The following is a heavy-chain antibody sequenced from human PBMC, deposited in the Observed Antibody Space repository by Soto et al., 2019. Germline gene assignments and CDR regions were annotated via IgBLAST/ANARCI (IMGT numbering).Heavy chain of an antibody. V-gene: IGHV3-48*02. J-gene: IGHJ4*02. CDR1: GFIFTSYS. CDR2: IRIDSNHI. Sequence: EVQLVESGGGLVQPGGSLRLSCAASGFIFTSYSMNWVRQAPGKGLEWLSYIRIDSNHICYADSVRGRFTIYSDIAKNSLYLQMDSLRDEDTAVYYCASDLSYAFDYWGQGTLVTVSS. D-gene: IGHD1-26*01. CDR3: ASDLSYAFDY.